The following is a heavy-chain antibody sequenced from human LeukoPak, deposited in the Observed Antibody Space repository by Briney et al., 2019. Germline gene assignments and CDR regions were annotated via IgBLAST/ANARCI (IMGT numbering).Heavy chain of an antibody. CDR2: INHSGST. CDR1: RGSFSGYY. V-gene: IGHV4-34*01. D-gene: IGHD3-22*01. J-gene: IGHJ3*02. CDR3: ARGYYYDSGGYFRYPHDAFDI. Sequence: SETLSLTCAVYRGSFSGYYWSWIRQPPGKGLEWIGEINHSGSTNYNPSLKSRVTISVDTSRTQFSLKLSSVTAADTAVYYCARGYYYDSGGYFRYPHDAFDIWGQGTLVTVSS.